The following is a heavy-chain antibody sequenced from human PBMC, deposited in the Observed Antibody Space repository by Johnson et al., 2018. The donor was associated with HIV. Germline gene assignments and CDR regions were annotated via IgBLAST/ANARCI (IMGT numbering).Heavy chain of an antibody. V-gene: IGHV3-33*06. J-gene: IGHJ3*02. CDR2: IWHDGSNK. D-gene: IGHD6-13*01. CDR3: AKDGGARGSSWYEGVFDI. Sequence: QVQLVESGGGVVQPGRSLRLSCAASGFTLSNYGMHWVRQAPGKGLEWVAVIWHDGSNKYYADSVKGRFTISRDNSKNTLYLQMNSLRAEDTAVYYCAKDGGARGSSWYEGVFDIWGQGTMVTVSS. CDR1: GFTLSNYG.